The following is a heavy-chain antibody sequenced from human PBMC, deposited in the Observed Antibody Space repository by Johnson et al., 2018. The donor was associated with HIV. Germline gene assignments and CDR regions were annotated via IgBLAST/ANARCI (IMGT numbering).Heavy chain of an antibody. CDR3: ARSGAGAAFDI. Sequence: QVQLVESGGGVVRPGESLRLSCAASGFTFRSYAMHWVRQAPGKGLEWVAVITYDGRNKYYADSVKGRFIIFRDNSKNLTNLQMNGLSDEDTADYYCARSGAGAAFDIWGQGTMVTVSS. V-gene: IGHV3-30*19. CDR1: GFTFRSYA. CDR2: ITYDGRNK. D-gene: IGHD6-19*01. J-gene: IGHJ3*02.